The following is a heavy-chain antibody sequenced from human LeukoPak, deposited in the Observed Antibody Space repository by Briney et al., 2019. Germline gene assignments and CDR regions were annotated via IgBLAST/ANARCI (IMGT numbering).Heavy chain of an antibody. CDR3: ARDQTVVRSSWQYYFDY. CDR1: GFTFSSYS. V-gene: IGHV3-30*04. Sequence: GGSLRLSCAASGFTFSSYSMHWVRQAPGKGLEWVAIIFYDGSNKYYADSVRGRFTISRDNSKNTLYLQMNSLRAEDTAVYYCARDQTVVRSSWQYYFDYWGQGTLVTVSS. J-gene: IGHJ4*02. D-gene: IGHD6-13*01. CDR2: IFYDGSNK.